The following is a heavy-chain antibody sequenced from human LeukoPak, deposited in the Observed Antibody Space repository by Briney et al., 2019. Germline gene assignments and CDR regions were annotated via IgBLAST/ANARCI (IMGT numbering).Heavy chain of an antibody. CDR1: WRSISSYC. CDR3: ARMVAEVYFAY. D-gene: IGHD2-15*01. V-gene: IGHV4-59*01. CDR2: MYDSGST. J-gene: IGHJ4*02. Sequence: PSETLSLMHSLSWRSISSYCWRWIRQPPGKGPEWIAYMYDSGSTNYQPSLKSRVTIFVDTSKNQLSLKLNSLRAADTAVYYCARMVAEVYFAYWGQRSLVSAS.